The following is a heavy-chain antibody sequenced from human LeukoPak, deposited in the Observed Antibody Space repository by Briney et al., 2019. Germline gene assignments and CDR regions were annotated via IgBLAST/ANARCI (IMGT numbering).Heavy chain of an antibody. J-gene: IGHJ6*02. Sequence: PSETLSLTCTVSGGSISSYYWSWIRQPAGKGLEWIGRIYTSGSTNYNPSLKSRVTMSVDTSKNQLSLKLSSVTAADTAVYYCARDGRPITMVRGVTNGMDVWGQGTTVTVSS. CDR3: ARDGRPITMVRGVTNGMDV. CDR1: GGSISSYY. V-gene: IGHV4-4*07. D-gene: IGHD3-10*01. CDR2: IYTSGST.